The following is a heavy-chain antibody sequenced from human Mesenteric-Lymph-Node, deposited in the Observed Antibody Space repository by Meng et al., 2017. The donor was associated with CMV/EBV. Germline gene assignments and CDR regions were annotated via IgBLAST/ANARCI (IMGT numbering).Heavy chain of an antibody. CDR3: ARHQRWLKSEGGFNY. D-gene: IGHD4-23*01. J-gene: IGHJ4*02. CDR1: GGSSSGYY. Sequence: QGQLQQLGGGLLRPSETLALTCAVFGGSSSGYYWSWIRQPPGKGLEWIGEINHSGSTNYNPSLNSRVTISVDTSKNQFSLKLSSVTAADTAVYYCARHQRWLKSEGGFNYWGQGTLVTVSS. V-gene: IGHV4-34*01. CDR2: INHSGST.